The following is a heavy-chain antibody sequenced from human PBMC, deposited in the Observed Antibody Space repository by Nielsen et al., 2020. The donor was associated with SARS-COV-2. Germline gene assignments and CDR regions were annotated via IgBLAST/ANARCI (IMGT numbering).Heavy chain of an antibody. CDR2: INPNSGGT. D-gene: IGHD3-9*01. Sequence: ASVKVSCKASGYTFTGYYMHWVRQAPGQGLEWMGRINPNSGGTNYAQKFQGRVTMTGDTSISTAYMELSRLRSDDTAVYYCARVRSISLNWFDPWGQGTLVTVSS. CDR3: ARVRSISLNWFDP. CDR1: GYTFTGYY. V-gene: IGHV1-2*06. J-gene: IGHJ5*02.